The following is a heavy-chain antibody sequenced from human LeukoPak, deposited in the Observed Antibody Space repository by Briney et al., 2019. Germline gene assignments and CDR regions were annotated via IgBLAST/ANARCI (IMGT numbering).Heavy chain of an antibody. D-gene: IGHD3-10*01. Sequence: PGGSLRLSCAASRFTFSDYYMSWIRQAPGKGLEWVSSISSSSSYIYYADSVKGRFTISRDNAKNSLYLRMNSLRAEDTAVYYCEVYGSGSYYTPYYYYYMDVWGKGTTVTVSS. CDR1: RFTFSDYY. J-gene: IGHJ6*03. CDR2: ISSSSSYI. V-gene: IGHV3-11*06. CDR3: EVYGSGSYYTPYYYYYMDV.